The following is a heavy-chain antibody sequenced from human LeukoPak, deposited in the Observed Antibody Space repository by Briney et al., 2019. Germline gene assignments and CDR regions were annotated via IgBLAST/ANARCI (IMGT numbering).Heavy chain of an antibody. CDR2: INHSGST. J-gene: IGHJ6*03. CDR1: GGSISSGSYY. D-gene: IGHD4-17*01. V-gene: IGHV4-39*07. Sequence: SQTLSLTCTVSGGSISSGSYYWSWIRQPPGKGLEWIGEINHSGSTNYNPSLKSRVTISVDTSKNQFSLKLSSVTAADTAVYYCARGGPYGDYASRVSLYYYMDIWGKGTTVTVSS. CDR3: ARGGPYGDYASRVSLYYYMDI.